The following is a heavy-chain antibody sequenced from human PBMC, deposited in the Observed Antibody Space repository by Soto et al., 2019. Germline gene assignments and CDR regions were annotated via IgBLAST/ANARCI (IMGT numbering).Heavy chain of an antibody. Sequence: GGSLRLSCAASGFTFSSYAMSWVRQAPGKGLEWVSAISGSGGSTYYADSVKGRFTISRDNSKNTLYLQMNSLRAEDTAVYYCAKDPTSLSRSWEPIVVVPAAPQGLDAFDIWGQGTMVTVSS. J-gene: IGHJ3*02. D-gene: IGHD2-2*01. CDR3: AKDPTSLSRSWEPIVVVPAAPQGLDAFDI. CDR2: ISGSGGST. V-gene: IGHV3-23*01. CDR1: GFTFSSYA.